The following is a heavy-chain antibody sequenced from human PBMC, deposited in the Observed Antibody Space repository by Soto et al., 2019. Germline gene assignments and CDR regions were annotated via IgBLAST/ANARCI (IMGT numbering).Heavy chain of an antibody. CDR2: FDPEDGET. CDR3: ATGGLMKRKQWLVPDY. V-gene: IGHV1-24*01. CDR1: GYTLTELS. Sequence: ASVKVSCKVSGYTLTELSMHWVRQAPGKGLEWMGGFDPEDGETIYAQKFQGRVTMTEDTSTDTAYMELSSLRSEDTAVYYCATGGLMKRKQWLVPDYWGQGTLVTVSS. J-gene: IGHJ4*02. D-gene: IGHD6-19*01.